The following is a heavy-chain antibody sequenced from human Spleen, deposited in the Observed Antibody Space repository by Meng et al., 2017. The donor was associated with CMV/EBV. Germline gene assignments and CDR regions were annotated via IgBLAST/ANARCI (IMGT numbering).Heavy chain of an antibody. CDR3: AREYSSSWYYFDY. CDR1: GFTFSSDA. CDR2: ISFDGSYK. V-gene: IGHV3-30*04. D-gene: IGHD6-13*01. J-gene: IGHJ4*02. Sequence: AASGFTFSSDAGLWVRQAPGKGLEWVAIISFDGSYKYYADSVKGRFTISRDNSKNTLYLQMNSLRAEDTAVYYCAREYSSSWYYFDYWGQGTLVTVSS.